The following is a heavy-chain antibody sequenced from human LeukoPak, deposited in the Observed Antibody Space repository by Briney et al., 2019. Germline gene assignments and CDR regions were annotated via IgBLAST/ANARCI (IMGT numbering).Heavy chain of an antibody. CDR3: ARDQNSSGHLFDC. J-gene: IGHJ5*01. CDR2: ISSSGSTI. D-gene: IGHD3-22*01. V-gene: IGHV3-11*01. Sequence: GGSLRLSCAASGFTFSDYYMSWIRQAPGKGLEWVSYISSSGSTIYYADSVKGRFTISRDNAKSSLYLQMNSLRAEDTAVYYCARDQNSSGHLFDCWGQGTLVTVSS. CDR1: GFTFSDYY.